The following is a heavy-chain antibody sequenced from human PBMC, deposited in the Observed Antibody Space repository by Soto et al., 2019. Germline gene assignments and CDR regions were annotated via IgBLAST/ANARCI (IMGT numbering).Heavy chain of an antibody. J-gene: IGHJ3*02. CDR1: GGSISSYY. V-gene: IGHV4-59*08. CDR3: ARLNYDFWSGYSADAFDI. D-gene: IGHD3-3*01. Sequence: PSETLSLTCTVSGGSISSYYWSWIRQPPGKGLEWNGYFYYSGSTNYNLSLKSRVTISVDTSKNHFSLKLSSVTAADTAVYYFARLNYDFWSGYSADAFDIWGQGTMVTVSS. CDR2: FYYSGST.